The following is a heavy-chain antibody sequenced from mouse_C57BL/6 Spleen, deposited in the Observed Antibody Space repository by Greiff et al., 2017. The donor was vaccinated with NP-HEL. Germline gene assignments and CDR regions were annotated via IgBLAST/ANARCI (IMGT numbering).Heavy chain of an antibody. CDR2: IDLEDGAT. D-gene: IGHD2-4*01. CDR3: ARDDYDGAWFAY. V-gene: IGHV14-2*01. J-gene: IGHJ3*01. CDR1: GFNIKDYY. Sequence: VHVKQSGAELVKPGASVKLSCTASGFNIKDYYMHWVKQRTEQGLEWIGRIDLEDGATKYAPKFQGKATITAATSSNTAYLQFSSLTAEDTAVYYCARDDYDGAWFAYWGQGTLVTVSA.